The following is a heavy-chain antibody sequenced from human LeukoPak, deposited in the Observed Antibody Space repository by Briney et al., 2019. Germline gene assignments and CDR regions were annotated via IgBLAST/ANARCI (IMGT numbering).Heavy chain of an antibody. CDR1: GFTFSNYA. CDR3: TSGPYCTNGVCYGSNWFDP. V-gene: IGHV3-30-3*01. CDR2: ISYDGSNK. J-gene: IGHJ5*02. D-gene: IGHD2-8*01. Sequence: PGGSLRLSCAASGFTFSNYAMHWVRQAPGKGLEWVAVISYDGSNKYYADSVKGRFTISRDNSKNTLYLQMNSLRAEDTAVYYCTSGPYCTNGVCYGSNWFDPWGPGTLVTVSS.